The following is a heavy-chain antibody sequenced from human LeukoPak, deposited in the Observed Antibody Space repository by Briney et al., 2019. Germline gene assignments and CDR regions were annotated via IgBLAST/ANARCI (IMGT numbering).Heavy chain of an antibody. Sequence: PGGSLRLSCAATGFSFSSYWMSWVRQAPGKGLEWVANIKQDGSEKYYVDSVKGRFTISRDNAKNSLYLQMNSLRAEDTAVYYCARDRYFGVTISEYYFDYWGQGTLVTVSS. CDR3: ARDRYFGVTISEYYFDY. V-gene: IGHV3-7*01. D-gene: IGHD3-3*01. CDR1: GFSFSSYW. J-gene: IGHJ4*02. CDR2: IKQDGSEK.